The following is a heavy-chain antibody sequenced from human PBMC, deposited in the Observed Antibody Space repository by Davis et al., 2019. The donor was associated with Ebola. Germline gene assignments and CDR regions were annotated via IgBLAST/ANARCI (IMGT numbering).Heavy chain of an antibody. J-gene: IGHJ4*02. CDR1: GGPISSNN. CDR3: ARGGGSGGY. CDR2: IYYSGST. V-gene: IGHV4-59*01. D-gene: IGHD2-15*01. Sequence: GSLRPSCPVPGGPISSNNWSWIRQPQGKGLEWIGYIYYSGSTNYNPSLKSRVTKSVDTSKNQFSLKLSSVTAADTAVYYCARGGGSGGYWGQGTLVTVSS.